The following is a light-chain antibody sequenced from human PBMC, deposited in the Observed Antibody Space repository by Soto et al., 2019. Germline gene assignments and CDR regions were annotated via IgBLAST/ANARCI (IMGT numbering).Light chain of an antibody. Sequence: IVLTHSPSTLSLSPGERATLFCRASQSVSSSYLAWYQQKPGQAPRLLIYGASSRATGIPDRFSGSGSGTDFTLTITRLEPEDFAVYYCQQYGTSPPITFGQGTRLEIK. V-gene: IGKV3-20*01. J-gene: IGKJ5*01. CDR3: QQYGTSPPIT. CDR2: GAS. CDR1: QSVSSSY.